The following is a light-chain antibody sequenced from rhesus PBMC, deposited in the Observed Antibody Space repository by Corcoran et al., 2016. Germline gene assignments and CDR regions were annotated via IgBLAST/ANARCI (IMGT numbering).Light chain of an antibody. Sequence: DIQMTQSPSSLSASVGDTVTITCRASQSISSWLAWYQQKPGKAPKLLINKASNLQSGVPSRFSGSGSGTDFTLTIISLQSDDFATYYCQQYSSSPFTFGPGTRLDIK. CDR3: QQYSSSPFT. CDR2: KAS. J-gene: IGKJ3*01. CDR1: QSISSW. V-gene: IGKV1-22*01.